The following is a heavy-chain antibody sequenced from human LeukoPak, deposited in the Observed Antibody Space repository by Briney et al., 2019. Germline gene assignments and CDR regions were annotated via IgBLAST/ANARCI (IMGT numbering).Heavy chain of an antibody. D-gene: IGHD2-15*01. CDR1: GGSISSYS. CDR2: IYYSGST. J-gene: IGHJ6*03. CDR3: ARMVVAATWTNYYYYYMDV. V-gene: IGHV4-59*01. Sequence: SETLSLTCTVSGGSISSYSWSWIRQPPGNVLEWIGYIYYSGSTNYNPSLKSRVTISVDTSKNQFSLKLSSVTAADTAVYYCARMVVAATWTNYYYYYMDVWGKGTTVTVSS.